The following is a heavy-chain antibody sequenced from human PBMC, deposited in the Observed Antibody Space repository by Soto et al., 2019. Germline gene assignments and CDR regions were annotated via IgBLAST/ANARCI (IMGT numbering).Heavy chain of an antibody. CDR1: GYILSAYY. CDR2: INPSGGTT. CDR3: ARSYCGGDCPNNWFDP. V-gene: IGHV1-46*01. Sequence: ASVKVSCKASGYILSAYYMHWVRQAPGQGLEWMGIINPSGGTTTYAQSFQGRVTMTRDTSTSTVYMELSSLTSEDTAMYYCARSYCGGDCPNNWFDPWG. D-gene: IGHD2-21*02. J-gene: IGHJ5*02.